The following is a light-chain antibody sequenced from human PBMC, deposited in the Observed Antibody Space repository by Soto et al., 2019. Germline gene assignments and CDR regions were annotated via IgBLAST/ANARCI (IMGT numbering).Light chain of an antibody. Sequence: DIQMTQSPSSLSASVGDRVTITCRASQDVRDDLGWYQQTPGKAPERLIYEASTLHRGFPSRFSGSGSWTEFTLTISSLQPEDFATYYCLQYSSYPWTFGQGTNVEIK. J-gene: IGKJ1*01. CDR1: QDVRDD. CDR2: EAS. CDR3: LQYSSYPWT. V-gene: IGKV1-17*01.